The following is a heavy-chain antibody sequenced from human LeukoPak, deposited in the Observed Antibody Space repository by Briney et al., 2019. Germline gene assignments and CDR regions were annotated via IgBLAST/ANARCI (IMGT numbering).Heavy chain of an antibody. V-gene: IGHV4-59*01. D-gene: IGHD6-19*01. CDR2: IYYSGST. J-gene: IGHJ5*02. Sequence: SETLSLTCTVSGGSISSYYWSWIRQPPGKGLEWIGYIYYSGSTNYNPSLKSRVTISVDTSKNQFSLKLSSVTAADTAVYYCARRIAVAATGGWFDPWGQGTLVTVSS. CDR1: GGSISSYY. CDR3: ARRIAVAATGGWFDP.